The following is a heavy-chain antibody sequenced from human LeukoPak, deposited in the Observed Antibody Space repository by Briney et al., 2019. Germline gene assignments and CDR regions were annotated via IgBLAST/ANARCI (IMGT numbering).Heavy chain of an antibody. J-gene: IGHJ4*02. V-gene: IGHV3-48*02. CDR3: ARDVVRGVTNPALDY. CDR2: ISSSSSTI. D-gene: IGHD3-10*01. Sequence: GGSPRLSCAASGFTFSNYAMNWVRQAPGKGLEWVSYISSSSSTIYYADSVKGRFTISRDNAKNSLYLQMNSLRDEDTAVYYCARDVVRGVTNPALDYWGQGTLVTVS. CDR1: GFTFSNYA.